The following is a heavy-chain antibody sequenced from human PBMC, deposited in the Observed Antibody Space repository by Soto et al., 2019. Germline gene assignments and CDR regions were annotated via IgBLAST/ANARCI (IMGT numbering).Heavy chain of an antibody. Sequence: XVKGAWKTAVWGLSGDIGGRGSLAPGKGLEWMRSIIPIIGIANHAQKFQARVTITADKSTSTAYMELSSLRSEETAVYYCATHPSTKHYYGSGSYYHWRQGTLVTVTS. CDR3: ATHPSTKHYYGSGSYYH. D-gene: IGHD3-10*01. V-gene: IGHV1-69*02. CDR1: VWGLSGDI. J-gene: IGHJ5*02. CDR2: IIPIIGIA.